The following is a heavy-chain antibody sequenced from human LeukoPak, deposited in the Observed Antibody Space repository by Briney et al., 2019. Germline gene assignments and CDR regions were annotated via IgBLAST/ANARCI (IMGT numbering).Heavy chain of an antibody. J-gene: IGHJ4*02. CDR1: GYSFTDYY. V-gene: IGHV1-2*06. Sequence: ASVKVSCTASGYSFTDYYMHWVRQAPGQGLEWVGRINPKRGGTNYAQKFQGRVTLTRDTSISTAHMELSRLTSDDTAVYYCALLWFGELWTKDYWGQGTLVTVSS. D-gene: IGHD3-10*01. CDR3: ALLWFGELWTKDY. CDR2: INPKRGGT.